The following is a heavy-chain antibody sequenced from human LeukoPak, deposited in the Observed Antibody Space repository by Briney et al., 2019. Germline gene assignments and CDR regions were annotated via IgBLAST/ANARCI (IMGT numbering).Heavy chain of an antibody. J-gene: IGHJ5*02. Sequence: QSSETLSLTCSVSGGSVNSTRYYWGWIRQSPEKGLEWIGTIFYTGSTHYNPSLKSRVSISVDMSNNHFSLKLTSVTAADTAHYYCARHSPYSGNDGLGYFDPWGQGILVTVSS. CDR2: IFYTGST. V-gene: IGHV4-39*01. D-gene: IGHD1-1*01. CDR1: GGSVNSTRYY. CDR3: ARHSPYSGNDGLGYFDP.